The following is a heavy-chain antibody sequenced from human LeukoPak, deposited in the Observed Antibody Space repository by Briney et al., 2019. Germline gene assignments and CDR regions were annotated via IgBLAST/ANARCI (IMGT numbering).Heavy chain of an antibody. J-gene: IGHJ4*02. CDR3: AKDHNILYYDSSGYYSPHFDY. CDR1: GFTFSSYG. Sequence: PGRSLRLSCAASGFTFSSYGMHWVRQAPSKGLEWVAVISYDGSNKYYADSVKGRFTISRDNSKNTLYLQMNSLRAEDTAVYYCAKDHNILYYDSSGYYSPHFDYWGQGTLVTVSS. CDR2: ISYDGSNK. V-gene: IGHV3-30*18. D-gene: IGHD3-22*01.